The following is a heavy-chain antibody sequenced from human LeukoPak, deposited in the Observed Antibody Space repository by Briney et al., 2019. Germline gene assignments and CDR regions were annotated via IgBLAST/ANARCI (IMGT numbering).Heavy chain of an antibody. CDR3: ARDEYYDSSGYPSFDY. J-gene: IGHJ4*02. CDR1: GYTFTSYG. V-gene: IGHV1-18*01. Sequence: EASVKVSCKASGYTFTSYGISWVGQAPGQGLEWMGWISAYNGNTNYAQKLQGRVTMTTDTSTSTAYMELRSLRSDDTAVYYCARDEYYDSSGYPSFDYWGQGTLVTVSS. CDR2: ISAYNGNT. D-gene: IGHD3-22*01.